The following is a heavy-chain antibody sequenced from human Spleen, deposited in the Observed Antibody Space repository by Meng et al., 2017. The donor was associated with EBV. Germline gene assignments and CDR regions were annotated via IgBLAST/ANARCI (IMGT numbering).Heavy chain of an antibody. CDR1: GFSFSTYS. V-gene: IGHV3-21*02. D-gene: IGHD2/OR15-2a*01. J-gene: IGHJ4*02. Sequence: EVQLVESGGGLVELGGSPGLSCAASGFSFSTYSMNWVRQAPGKGLEWVSSITKDSSHVYYADAVRGRFTISRDNAKNSLYLQMNSLRVEDTAVYYCARDDTSNKFYFDYWGQGALVTVS. CDR2: ITKDSSHV. CDR3: ARDDTSNKFYFDY.